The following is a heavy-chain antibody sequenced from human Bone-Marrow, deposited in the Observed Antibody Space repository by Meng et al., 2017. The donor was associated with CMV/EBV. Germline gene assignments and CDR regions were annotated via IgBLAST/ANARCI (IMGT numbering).Heavy chain of an antibody. V-gene: IGHV3-30*02. D-gene: IGHD6-13*01. CDR3: AKDGAYGYSSSWYPLDY. CDR2: IRYDGSNK. Sequence: GGSLRLSCAASGFTFSTYAMHWVRQAPGKGLEWVAFIRYDGSNKYYADSVKGRFTISRDNSKNTLYLQMNSLRAEDTAVYYCAKDGAYGYSSSWYPLDYWGQGTLVTVSS. J-gene: IGHJ4*02. CDR1: GFTFSTYA.